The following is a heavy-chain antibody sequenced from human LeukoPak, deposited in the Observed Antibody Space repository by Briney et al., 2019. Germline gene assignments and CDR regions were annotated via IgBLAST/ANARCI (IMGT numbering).Heavy chain of an antibody. CDR3: ARESGNYDILTGYLYGMDV. J-gene: IGHJ6*02. CDR1: GGTFSSYA. Sequence: ASVKVSCKASGGTFSSYAISWVRQAPGQGFEWMGRIIPILGIANYAQKFQGRVTITADKSTSTAYMELSSLRSEDTAVYYCARESGNYDILTGYLYGMDVWGQGTTVTVSS. D-gene: IGHD3-9*01. CDR2: IIPILGIA. V-gene: IGHV1-69*04.